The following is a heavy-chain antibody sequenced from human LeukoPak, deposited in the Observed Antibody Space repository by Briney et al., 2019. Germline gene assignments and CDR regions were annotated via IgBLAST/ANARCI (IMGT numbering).Heavy chain of an antibody. CDR2: ISGSGGST. J-gene: IGHJ4*02. Sequence: GGSLRLSCAASGFTFSSYAMSWVRQAPGEGLEWVSAISGSGGSTYYADSVKGRFTISRDNSKNTLYLQMNSLRAEDTAVYYCAKGIAVAGTRSYYFDYWGQGTLVTVSS. CDR1: GFTFSSYA. V-gene: IGHV3-23*01. CDR3: AKGIAVAGTRSYYFDY. D-gene: IGHD6-19*01.